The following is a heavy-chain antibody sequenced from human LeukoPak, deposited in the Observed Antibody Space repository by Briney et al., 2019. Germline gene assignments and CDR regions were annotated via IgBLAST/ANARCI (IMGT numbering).Heavy chain of an antibody. D-gene: IGHD3-22*01. CDR2: IIPIFGTA. J-gene: IGHJ4*02. CDR3: ATPPRDYYDSSGLYYFDY. Sequence: ASVKVSCKASGGTFSSYAISWVQQAPGQGLEWMGGIIPIFGTANYAQKFQGRVTITADESTSTAYMELSSLRSEDTAVYYCATPPRDYYDSSGLYYFDYWGQGTLVTVSS. V-gene: IGHV1-69*13. CDR1: GGTFSSYA.